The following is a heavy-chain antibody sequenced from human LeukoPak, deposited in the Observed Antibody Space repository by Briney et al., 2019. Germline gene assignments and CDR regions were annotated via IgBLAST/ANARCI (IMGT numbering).Heavy chain of an antibody. CDR2: ISGGGGST. J-gene: IGHJ4*02. Sequence: QTGGSLRLSCAASGFTFSSYSMSWVRQAPGKGLEWVSAISGGGGSTYYADSVKGRFTISRDNSKNTLYLQMNSLRAEDTAVYYCAKDRGSGWGDFDYWGQGTLVTVSS. D-gene: IGHD6-19*01. CDR3: AKDRGSGWGDFDY. CDR1: GFTFSSYS. V-gene: IGHV3-23*01.